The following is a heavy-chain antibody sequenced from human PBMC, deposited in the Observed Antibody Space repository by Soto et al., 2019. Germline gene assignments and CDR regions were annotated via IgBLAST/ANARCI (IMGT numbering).Heavy chain of an antibody. CDR1: GYTLTELS. Sequence: ASVKVSCKVSGYTLTELSMHWVRQAPGKGLEWMGGFDPEDGETIYAQKFQGRVTVTEDTSTDTAYMELSSLRSEDTAVYYCAREVYCGGDCYSWYYCYGMDVWGQGTTVTVSS. D-gene: IGHD2-21*02. CDR3: AREVYCGGDCYSWYYCYGMDV. J-gene: IGHJ6*02. CDR2: FDPEDGET. V-gene: IGHV1-24*01.